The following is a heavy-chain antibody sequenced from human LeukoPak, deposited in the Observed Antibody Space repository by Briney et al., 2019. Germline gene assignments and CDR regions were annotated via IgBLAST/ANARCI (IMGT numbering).Heavy chain of an antibody. D-gene: IGHD2-2*01. CDR1: GYTFTGYY. V-gene: IGHV1-2*02. J-gene: IGHJ4*02. Sequence: ASVKVSCKASGYTFTGYYMHWVRQAPGQGLEWMGWINPNSGGTNNAQKFQGRVTMTRDTSISTAYMELSRLRSDDTAVYYCARGGYCSSTSCHPIFDYWGQGTLVTVSS. CDR2: INPNSGGT. CDR3: ARGGYCSSTSCHPIFDY.